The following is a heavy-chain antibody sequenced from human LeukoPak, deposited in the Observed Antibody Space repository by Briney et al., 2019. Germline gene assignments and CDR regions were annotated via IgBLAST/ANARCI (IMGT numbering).Heavy chain of an antibody. CDR2: INPNSGGT. CDR3: ARTAWLPGPFDY. CDR1: GYTFTGYY. V-gene: IGHV1-2*02. Sequence: ASVKVSCKASGYTFTGYYMHWVRQAPGQGLEWMGWINPNSGGTNYAQKFQGRVTTTRDASISTAYMELSRLRSDDTAVYYCARTAWLPGPFDYWGQGTLVTVSS. D-gene: IGHD5-12*01. J-gene: IGHJ4*02.